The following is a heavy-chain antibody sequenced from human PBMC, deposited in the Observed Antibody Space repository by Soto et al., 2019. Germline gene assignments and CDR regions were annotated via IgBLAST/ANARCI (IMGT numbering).Heavy chain of an antibody. Sequence: ASVKVSCKASGGTFSSYAISWVRQAPGQGLEWMGGIIPIFGTANYAQKFQGRVTITADESTSTAYMELSSLRSEDTAVYYCARGRYYDFWSGYSAWGIKNYYYYGMDVWGQGTTVTVSS. V-gene: IGHV1-69*13. CDR1: GGTFSSYA. CDR2: IIPIFGTA. J-gene: IGHJ6*02. CDR3: ARGRYYDFWSGYSAWGIKNYYYYGMDV. D-gene: IGHD3-3*01.